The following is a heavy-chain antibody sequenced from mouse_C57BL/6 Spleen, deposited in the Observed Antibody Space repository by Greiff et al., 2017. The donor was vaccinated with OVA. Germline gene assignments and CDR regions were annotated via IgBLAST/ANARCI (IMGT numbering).Heavy chain of an antibody. CDR3: TRDGSSSWFAY. CDR2: IDPETGGT. D-gene: IGHD1-1*01. CDR1: GYTFTDYE. V-gene: IGHV1-15*01. J-gene: IGHJ3*01. Sequence: QVHVKQSGAELVRPGASVTLSCKASGYTFTDYEMHWVKQTPVHGLEWIGAIDPETGGTAYNQKFKGKAILTADKSSSTAYMELRSLTSEDSAVYYCTRDGSSSWFAYWGQGTLVTVSA.